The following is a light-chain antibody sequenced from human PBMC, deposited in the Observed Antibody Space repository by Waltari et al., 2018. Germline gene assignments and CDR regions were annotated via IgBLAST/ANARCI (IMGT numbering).Light chain of an antibody. CDR3: QSYDTTLGTVI. CDR1: SPTLGAGCD. CDR2: GNT. V-gene: IGLV1-40*01. Sequence: QPILTQPPPVSGAPGQRVPIPPTASSPTLGAGCDIPWYQRLQGAAPTLLIHGNTNRPSGVPDRFSGSKSGTSASLAIAGLQTEDEADYFCQSYDTTLGTVIFGGGTKLTVL. J-gene: IGLJ2*01.